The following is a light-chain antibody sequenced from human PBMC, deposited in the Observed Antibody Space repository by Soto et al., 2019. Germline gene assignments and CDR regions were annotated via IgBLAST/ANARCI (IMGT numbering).Light chain of an antibody. Sequence: QSVLTQPASVSGSPGQSITISCTGTNGDVGSYDLVSWYQRYPGEAPKLIIYEVNKRPSGISNRFSGSKSGNTASLTISGLQAEDEADYYCSLYTTDSTYVFGPGTKVTVL. CDR1: NGDVGSYDL. V-gene: IGLV2-14*02. CDR3: SLYTTDSTYV. CDR2: EVN. J-gene: IGLJ1*01.